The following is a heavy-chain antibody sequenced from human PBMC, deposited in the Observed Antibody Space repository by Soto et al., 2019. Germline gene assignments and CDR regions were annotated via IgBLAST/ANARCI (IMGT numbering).Heavy chain of an antibody. D-gene: IGHD6-13*01. V-gene: IGHV3-30-3*01. J-gene: IGHJ4*02. CDR3: ARVFDGYYFDY. CDR2: ISSDGSNK. CDR1: GFTFETFY. Sequence: QVQVVESGGGVAQPGRSLTLSCAASGFTFETFYMHWVRQAPGKGLQWVGVISSDGSNKYYADSVKGRFSISRDNSKNILYLQLNSLIPQDTAVYYCARVFDGYYFDYWGQGALVTVSS.